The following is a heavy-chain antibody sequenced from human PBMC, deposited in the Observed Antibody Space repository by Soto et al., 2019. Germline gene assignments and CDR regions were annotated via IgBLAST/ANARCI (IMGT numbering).Heavy chain of an antibody. D-gene: IGHD2-8*01. Sequence: EVQLVESGGGLVQPGGSLRLSCAASGFTFSSYSINWVRQAPGKGLERLSYITSHSSTISYADSVKGRVTVSIDNAKISPYLQMSRPIDDNPTVYYFTRVGRGVYAMDVWCQGTSVSVPS. CDR1: GFTFSSYS. CDR2: ITSHSSTI. CDR3: TRVGRGVYAMDV. J-gene: IGHJ6*02. V-gene: IGHV3-48*02.